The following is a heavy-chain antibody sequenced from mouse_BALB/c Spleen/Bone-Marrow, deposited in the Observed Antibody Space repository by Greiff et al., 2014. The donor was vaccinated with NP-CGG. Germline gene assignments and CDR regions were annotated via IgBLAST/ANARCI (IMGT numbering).Heavy chain of an antibody. CDR2: IDPANGNT. D-gene: IGHD2-14*01. CDR3: AQGYDWAMDS. CDR1: GFNIKDTY. V-gene: IGHV14-3*02. Sequence: EVQLQQSGAELVKPGASVKLSCTASGFNIKDTYIHWVKQRPEQGLEWIGRIDPANGNTKYDPKFQGKATITTDTSSNTAYLQLSSLTSEDTAVYYCAQGYDWAMDSWGQGTSVTVSS. J-gene: IGHJ4*01.